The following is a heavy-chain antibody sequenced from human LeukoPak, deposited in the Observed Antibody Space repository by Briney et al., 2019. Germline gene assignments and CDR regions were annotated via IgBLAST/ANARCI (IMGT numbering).Heavy chain of an antibody. Sequence: GGSLRLSCAASGFTFSSYAMSWVRQAPGKGLEWVSAISGSGGSTYYADSVKGRFTISRDNSKNTLYLQMNSLRAEDTAVYYCARGIAAAPWYFDYWGQGTLVTVSS. CDR1: GFTFSSYA. D-gene: IGHD6-13*01. CDR2: ISGSGGST. J-gene: IGHJ4*02. CDR3: ARGIAAAPWYFDY. V-gene: IGHV3-23*01.